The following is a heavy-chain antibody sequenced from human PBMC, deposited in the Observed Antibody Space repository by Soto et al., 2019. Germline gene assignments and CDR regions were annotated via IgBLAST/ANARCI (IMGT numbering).Heavy chain of an antibody. CDR3: ARYGSGSYYKDPFDY. J-gene: IGHJ6*04. Sequence: PGGSLRLSCVASGFPFSGYSMNWVRQAPGKGLEWISYIDLSSSTIYYADSVKGRFTISRDNAKNSLYLQMNSLSAEDTAVYYCARYGSGSYYKDPFDYWGKGTTVTVSS. V-gene: IGHV3-48*01. D-gene: IGHD3-10*01. CDR1: GFPFSGYS. CDR2: IDLSSSTI.